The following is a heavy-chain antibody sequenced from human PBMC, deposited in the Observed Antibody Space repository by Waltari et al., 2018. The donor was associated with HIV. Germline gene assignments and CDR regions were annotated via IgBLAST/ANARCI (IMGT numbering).Heavy chain of an antibody. V-gene: IGHV4-34*01. CDR1: VGPFTPYY. Sequence: QMQLQQWGAGLLKPSQTLSLTGVVPVGPFTPYYWTWIRQSPGTGLEGSREVEHTGATNYNPSLKSRVTMSIYTSRTQCALYLSSVTAADAGVYYCAGGLVRAHQRFLYYSAMDVWGKGTTVIVS. D-gene: IGHD2-21*01. J-gene: IGHJ6*03. CDR2: VEHTGAT. CDR3: AGGLVRAHQRFLYYSAMDV.